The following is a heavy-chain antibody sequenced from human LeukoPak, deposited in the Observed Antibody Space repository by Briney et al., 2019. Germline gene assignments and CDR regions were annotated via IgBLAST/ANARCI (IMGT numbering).Heavy chain of an antibody. CDR3: ARDPIGGVPGAPIRDS. CDR1: GFTFSDYY. J-gene: IGHJ4*02. Sequence: GGSLRLSCAASGFTFSDYYMSWIRQAPGKGLEWVSYISSSGSSTYYADSVKGRFTISGDNAKNSLYLQMSSLRAEDTAVYYCARDPIGGVPGAPIRDSWGQGAMVTVS. V-gene: IGHV3-11*04. CDR2: ISSSGSST. D-gene: IGHD3-3*01.